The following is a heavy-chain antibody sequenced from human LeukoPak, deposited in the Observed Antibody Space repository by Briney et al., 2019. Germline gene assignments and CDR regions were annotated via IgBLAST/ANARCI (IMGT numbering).Heavy chain of an antibody. CDR2: ISGSGGST. CDR3: AKGVVPAAYRYYFDY. D-gene: IGHD2-2*01. Sequence: GGSLRLSCAASGFTFSSYAMSWVRQAPGKGLEWVSSISGSGGSTYYTDSVKGRFTISRDNSKDTLRLRMNSLRAEDTAVYYCAKGVVPAAYRYYFDYWGQGTLVTVSS. J-gene: IGHJ4*02. CDR1: GFTFSSYA. V-gene: IGHV3-23*01.